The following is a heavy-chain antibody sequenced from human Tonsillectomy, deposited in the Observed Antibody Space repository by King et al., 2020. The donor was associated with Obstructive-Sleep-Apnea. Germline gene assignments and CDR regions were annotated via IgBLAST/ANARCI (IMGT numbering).Heavy chain of an antibody. Sequence: VQLQESGPGVVKPSQTLSLTCTVSGGSIRSGGYYWNWIRQHPGKGLEWIGYIYYSGSTYYNPSLKSRVTISVDTSENQFSLRLSSVTAADTAVYYCARVSRSNTTSPHYWGQGALVTVSS. D-gene: IGHD2-2*01. V-gene: IGHV4-31*03. CDR1: GGSIRSGGYY. CDR3: ARVSRSNTTSPHY. CDR2: IYYSGST. J-gene: IGHJ4*02.